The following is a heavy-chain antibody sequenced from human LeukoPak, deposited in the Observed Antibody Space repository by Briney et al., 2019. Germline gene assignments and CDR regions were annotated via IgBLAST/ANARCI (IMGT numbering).Heavy chain of an antibody. J-gene: IGHJ6*03. CDR2: IYYSGST. CDR1: GGSISSSSYY. V-gene: IGHV4-61*05. CDR3: ARGGSSWYYYYYMDV. D-gene: IGHD6-13*01. Sequence: SETLSLTCTVSGGSISSSSYYWGWIRQPPGKGLEWIGYIYYSGSTNYNPSLKSRVTISVDTSKNQFSLKLSSVTAADTAVYYCARGGSSWYYYYYMDVWGKGTTVTISS.